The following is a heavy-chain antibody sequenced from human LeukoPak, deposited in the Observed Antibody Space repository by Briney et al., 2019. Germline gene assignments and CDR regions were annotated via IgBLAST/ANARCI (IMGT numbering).Heavy chain of an antibody. Sequence: GRSLRLSCAASGFTFSSYAMHWVRQAPGKGLEWVAVISYDGSNKYYADSVKGRFTISRDNSKNTLYLQMNSLRAEDTAVYYCARVLVRGVIRLADAFDIWGQGTMVTVSS. CDR1: GFTFSSYA. CDR2: ISYDGSNK. J-gene: IGHJ3*02. D-gene: IGHD3-10*01. V-gene: IGHV3-30*04. CDR3: ARVLVRGVIRLADAFDI.